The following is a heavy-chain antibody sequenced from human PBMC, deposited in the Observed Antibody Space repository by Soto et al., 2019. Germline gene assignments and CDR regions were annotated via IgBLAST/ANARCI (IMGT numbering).Heavy chain of an antibody. CDR1: GGTFSSYA. Sequence: ASVKVSCKASGGTFSSYAISWVRQAPGQGLEWMGGIIPIFGTANYAQKFQGRVTITADESTSTAYMELSSLRSEDTAVYYCARDWNGYNYYFDYWGQGTLVHRLL. CDR2: IIPIFGTA. D-gene: IGHD5-12*01. J-gene: IGHJ4*02. CDR3: ARDWNGYNYYFDY. V-gene: IGHV1-69*13.